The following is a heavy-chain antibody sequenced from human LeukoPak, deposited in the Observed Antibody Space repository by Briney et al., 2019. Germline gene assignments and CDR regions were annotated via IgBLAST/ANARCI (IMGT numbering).Heavy chain of an antibody. D-gene: IGHD4-23*01. Sequence: SETLSLTCAVSGGSISSSNWWSWVRQPPGKGLEWIGEIYHSGSTNYNPSLKSRVTISVDTSKNQFSLKLYSVTATDTAVYYCARRGGGGNPTDGAFDIWGQGTMVTVSS. CDR2: IYHSGST. J-gene: IGHJ3*02. V-gene: IGHV4-4*02. CDR1: GGSISSSNW. CDR3: ARRGGGGNPTDGAFDI.